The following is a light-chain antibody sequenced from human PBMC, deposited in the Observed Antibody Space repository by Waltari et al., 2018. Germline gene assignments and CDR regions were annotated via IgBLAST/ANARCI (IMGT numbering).Light chain of an antibody. Sequence: EIVLTQSPGTLSLSPGERANLSCRASQSVSSSYLAWYQQKPGQAPRLLIYGASNRATGIPDRFSGSGSGTDFTLTISRLEPEDFAVYYCQQYGSSPWTFGQGTKVEIK. V-gene: IGKV3-20*01. J-gene: IGKJ1*01. CDR3: QQYGSSPWT. CDR2: GAS. CDR1: QSVSSSY.